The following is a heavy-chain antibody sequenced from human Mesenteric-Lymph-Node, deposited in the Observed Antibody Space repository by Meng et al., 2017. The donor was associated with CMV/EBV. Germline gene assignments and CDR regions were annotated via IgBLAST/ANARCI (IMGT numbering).Heavy chain of an antibody. J-gene: IGHJ6*02. CDR3: TKARLEYGSNVYVGGMEV. Sequence: GESLKISCAGVGFNFRKYAMYWVRQAPGKGLEWVAVIWYDGSNKYYAESVKGRFTVSRDNPKNTLYLQMSSLRADDTAMYYCTKARLEYGSNVYVGGMEVWGQGTTVTVSS. CDR1: GFNFRKYA. D-gene: IGHD2-8*01. V-gene: IGHV3-33*07. CDR2: IWYDGSNK.